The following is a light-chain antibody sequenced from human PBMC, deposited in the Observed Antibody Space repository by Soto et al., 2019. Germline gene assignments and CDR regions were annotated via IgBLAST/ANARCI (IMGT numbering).Light chain of an antibody. CDR2: EVS. Sequence: QSALTQPPSASGSPGQSVTISCTGTSSDVGGYNYVSWYQQHPGKVPKVMIYEVSKRPSGVPDRFSGSKSGNTASLTVSGLQAEDEADYYCSSYAGSNNPYVFGTGTQLTVL. J-gene: IGLJ1*01. CDR1: SSDVGGYNY. CDR3: SSYAGSNNPYV. V-gene: IGLV2-8*01.